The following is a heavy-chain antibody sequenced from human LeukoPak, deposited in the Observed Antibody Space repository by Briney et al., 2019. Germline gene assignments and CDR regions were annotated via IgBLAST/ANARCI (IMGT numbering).Heavy chain of an antibody. CDR3: ARDAPDFDY. V-gene: IGHV3-30-3*01. Sequence: GGSLRLSCAASGFTFSSYAMHWVRQAPGKGLEWVAVISYDGSNKYYADSVKGRFTISRDNSKNTLYLQMNSLRAEDTAVYYCARDAPDFDYWGQRTLVTVSS. CDR1: GFTFSSYA. J-gene: IGHJ4*02. CDR2: ISYDGSNK.